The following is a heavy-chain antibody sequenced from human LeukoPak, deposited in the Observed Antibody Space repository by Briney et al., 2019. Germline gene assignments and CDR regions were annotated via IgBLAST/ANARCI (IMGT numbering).Heavy chain of an antibody. Sequence: SVKVSCKASGGTFSSYAISWVRQAPGQGLEWMGGIIPIFGTANYAQKFQGRVTITTDESTSTAYMVLSSLRSEDTAVYYCARAMVRGVIIPNWFDPWGQGTLVTVSS. V-gene: IGHV1-69*05. J-gene: IGHJ5*02. D-gene: IGHD3-10*01. CDR1: GGTFSSYA. CDR3: ARAMVRGVIIPNWFDP. CDR2: IIPIFGTA.